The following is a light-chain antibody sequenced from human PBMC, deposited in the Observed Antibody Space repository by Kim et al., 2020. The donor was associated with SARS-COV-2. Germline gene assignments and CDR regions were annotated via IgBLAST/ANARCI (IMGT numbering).Light chain of an antibody. Sequence: VSPRQTASITCSGDKLGDKYACWYQQKPGQSPVVVIHQDSKRPSGIPERFSGSNSGNTATLTISGTQAMDEADYYCQAWDSSTVVFGGGTQLTVL. CDR2: QDS. J-gene: IGLJ2*01. CDR1: KLGDKY. CDR3: QAWDSSTVV. V-gene: IGLV3-1*01.